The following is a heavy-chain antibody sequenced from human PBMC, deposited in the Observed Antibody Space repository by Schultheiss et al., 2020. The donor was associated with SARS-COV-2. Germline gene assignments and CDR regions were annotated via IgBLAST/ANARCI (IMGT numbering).Heavy chain of an antibody. CDR3: ARVGYCSGGSCYSGFRYFDY. V-gene: IGHV3-48*04. D-gene: IGHD2-15*01. Sequence: GGSLRLSCAASGFTFSSYSMNWVRQAPGKGLEWVSYISSSGSTIYYADSVKGRFTISRDNAKNTLYLQMNSLRAEDTAVYYCARVGYCSGGSCYSGFRYFDYWGQGTLVTVSS. J-gene: IGHJ4*02. CDR2: ISSSGSTI. CDR1: GFTFSSYS.